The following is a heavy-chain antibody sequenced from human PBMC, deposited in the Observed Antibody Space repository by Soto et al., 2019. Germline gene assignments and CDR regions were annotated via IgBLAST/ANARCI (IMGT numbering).Heavy chain of an antibody. Sequence: QVQLQESGPGLVKPSQTLSLTCTVSGGSISSGGYYWSWIRQHPGKGLEWIGYIYYSGSTYYNPSLKSRVTISVDTSKNQCSPKLSSVTAADTAVYYCASIVSSAHGEFSDWGQGTLVTVSS. J-gene: IGHJ4*02. D-gene: IGHD3-10*01. CDR2: IYYSGST. CDR3: ASIVSSAHGEFSD. CDR1: GGSISSGGYY. V-gene: IGHV4-31*03.